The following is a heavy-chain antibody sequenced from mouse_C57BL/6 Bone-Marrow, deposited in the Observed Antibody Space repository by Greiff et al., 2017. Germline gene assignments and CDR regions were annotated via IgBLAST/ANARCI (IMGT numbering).Heavy chain of an antibody. V-gene: IGHV14-4*01. J-gene: IGHJ3*01. CDR2: IDPENGDT. CDR3: TTGYEYDRAWFAY. CDR1: GFNIKDDY. Sequence: VHVKQSGAELVRPGASVKLSCTASGFNIKDDYMHWVKQRPEQGLEWIGWIDPENGDTEYASKFQGKATITADTSSNTAYLQLSSLTSEDTAVYYCTTGYEYDRAWFAYWGQGTLVTVSA. D-gene: IGHD2-4*01.